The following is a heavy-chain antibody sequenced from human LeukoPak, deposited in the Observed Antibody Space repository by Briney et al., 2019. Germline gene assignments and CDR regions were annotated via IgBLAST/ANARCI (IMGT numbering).Heavy chain of an antibody. D-gene: IGHD3-22*01. V-gene: IGHV3-30*02. CDR1: GFTFSSYG. Sequence: GGSLRLSCAASGFTFSSYGMHWVRQAPGKGLEWVAFIRYDGSNKYYADSVKGRFTISRDNSKNTLYLQMNSLRAEDTAVYYCAKEGYYDSSGPYWGQGTLVTVSS. CDR3: AKEGYYDSSGPY. J-gene: IGHJ4*02. CDR2: IRYDGSNK.